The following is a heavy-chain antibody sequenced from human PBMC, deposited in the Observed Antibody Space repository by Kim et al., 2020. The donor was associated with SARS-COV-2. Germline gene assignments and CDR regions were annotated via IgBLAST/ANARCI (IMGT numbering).Heavy chain of an antibody. CDR2: IYYSGST. Sequence: SETLSLTCTVSGGSVSSGSYYWSWIRQPPGKGLEWIGYIYYSGSTNYNPSLKSRVTISVDTSKNQFSLKLSSVTAADTAVYYCASGYGDYGDNWFDPWGQGTLVTVSS. CDR3: ASGYGDYGDNWFDP. CDR1: GGSVSSGSYY. J-gene: IGHJ5*02. V-gene: IGHV4-61*01. D-gene: IGHD4-17*01.